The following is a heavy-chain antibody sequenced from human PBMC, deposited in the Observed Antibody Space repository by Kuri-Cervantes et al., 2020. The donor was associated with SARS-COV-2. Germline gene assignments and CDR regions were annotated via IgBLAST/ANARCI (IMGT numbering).Heavy chain of an antibody. V-gene: IGHV1-24*01. CDR1: GYTLTELS. D-gene: IGHD2-2*01. J-gene: IGHJ4*02. CDR2: FDPEDGET. Sequence: ASVKVSCKVSGYTLTELSMHWVRQAPGKGLEWMGGFDPEDGETIYAQKFQGRVTMTEDTSTDTAYMELSSLRSEDTAVYYCATKWAVVVPAASPFDYWDQGTLVTVSS. CDR3: ATKWAVVVPAASPFDY.